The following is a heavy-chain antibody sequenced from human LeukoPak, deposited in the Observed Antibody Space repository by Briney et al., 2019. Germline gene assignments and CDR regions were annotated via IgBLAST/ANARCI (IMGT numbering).Heavy chain of an antibody. V-gene: IGHV1-18*01. D-gene: IGHD1-26*01. CDR1: GYTFTSYG. CDR3: ARGQSIVGATAQFDY. CDR2: ISAYNGNT. J-gene: IGHJ4*02. Sequence: APVKVSCKASGYTFTSYGITWVRQAPGQGLEWMGWISAYNGNTNYAQKLQGRVTMTTDTSTSTANMELRSLRSDDTAVYYCARGQSIVGATAQFDYWGQGTLVTVSS.